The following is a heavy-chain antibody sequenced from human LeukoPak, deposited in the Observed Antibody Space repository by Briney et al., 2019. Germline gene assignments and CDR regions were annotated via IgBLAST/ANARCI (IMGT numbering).Heavy chain of an antibody. CDR2: ISSSSSYI. V-gene: IGHV3-21*01. CDR1: GFTFSSYS. D-gene: IGHD2-21*02. CDR3: AREAREAYCGGDCYPSQFDY. J-gene: IGHJ4*02. Sequence: GGSLRLSCAASGFTFSSYSMNWVRQAPGKGLESVSSISSSSSYIYYADSVKGRFTISRDNAKNSLYLQMNSLRAEDTAVYYCAREAREAYCGGDCYPSQFDYWGQGTLVTVSS.